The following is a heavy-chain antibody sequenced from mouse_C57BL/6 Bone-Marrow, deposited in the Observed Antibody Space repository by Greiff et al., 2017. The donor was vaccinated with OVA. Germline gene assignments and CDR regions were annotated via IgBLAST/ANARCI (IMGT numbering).Heavy chain of an antibody. CDR1: GFTFSSYA. CDR2: ISDGGSYT. V-gene: IGHV5-4*01. CDR3: ARDRWSDWYFDV. D-gene: IGHD2-3*01. Sequence: EVMLVESGGGLVKPGGSLKLSCAASGFTFSSYAMSWVRQTPKKRLEWVATISDGGSYTYYPDNVKGRFTISRDNAKNNLYLQMSHLKSEDTAMYYCARDRWSDWYFDVWGTGTTVTVSS. J-gene: IGHJ1*03.